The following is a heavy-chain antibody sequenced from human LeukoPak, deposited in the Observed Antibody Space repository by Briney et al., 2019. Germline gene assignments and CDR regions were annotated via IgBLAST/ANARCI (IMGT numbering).Heavy chain of an antibody. CDR3: ARDKDAPLRYSSSSVYYYYMDV. CDR2: IYTSGST. D-gene: IGHD6-6*01. CDR1: GGSISSYY. V-gene: IGHV4-4*07. Sequence: SETLSLTCTVSGGSISSYYLSWIRQPAGKGLEWIGRIYTSGSTNYNPSLKSRVTMSVDTSKNQFSLKLSSVTAADTAVYYCARDKDAPLRYSSSSVYYYYMDVWGKGTTVTVSS. J-gene: IGHJ6*03.